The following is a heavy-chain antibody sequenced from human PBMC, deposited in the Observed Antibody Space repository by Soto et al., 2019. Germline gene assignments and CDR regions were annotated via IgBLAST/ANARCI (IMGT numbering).Heavy chain of an antibody. CDR1: VFTFGSNA. CDR2: IAASGIST. J-gene: IGHJ5*02. Sequence: GESLTLSCAGSVFTFGSNAITWVRPVPGRGLEWVASIAASGISTIYSDSVKGRFAITGDDSNSTAYLEMSGLRAEDTAVYYCARELSSGVFGILSAPWDQGTLVTVS. CDR3: ARELSSGVFGILSAP. D-gene: IGHD2-8*02. V-gene: IGHV3-23*01.